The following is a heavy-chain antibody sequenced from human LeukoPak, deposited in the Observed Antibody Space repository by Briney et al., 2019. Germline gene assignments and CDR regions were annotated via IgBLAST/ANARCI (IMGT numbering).Heavy chain of an antibody. CDR3: VRRLPNYTSGHDAFDI. Sequence: SETLSLTCTVSGGSISSYYWSWIRQPPGKGLEWIGYIYNSGSTKYNPSLKSRVTISRDTSKNQISLRLSPATAADTAVYYCVRRLPNYTSGHDAFDIWGQGTMVTVSS. V-gene: IGHV4-59*08. J-gene: IGHJ3*02. CDR1: GGSISSYY. D-gene: IGHD6-25*01. CDR2: IYNSGST.